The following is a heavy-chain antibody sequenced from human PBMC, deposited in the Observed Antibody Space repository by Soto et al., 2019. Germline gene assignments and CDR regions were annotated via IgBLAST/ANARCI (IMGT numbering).Heavy chain of an antibody. V-gene: IGHV1-69*02. CDR2: IIPMLGMS. D-gene: IGHD3-10*01. Sequence: QVHLVQFGSEVRKPGSSVRVSCTASGDTFNTHTISWVRQAPGLGLEWMGRIIPMLGMSNSPPKFQGRVSITADKSPSTVYMALSRLTSDDTAVYYCATNYGSGSTHFDYWGQGTLVTVSS. CDR1: GDTFNTHT. CDR3: ATNYGSGSTHFDY. J-gene: IGHJ4*02.